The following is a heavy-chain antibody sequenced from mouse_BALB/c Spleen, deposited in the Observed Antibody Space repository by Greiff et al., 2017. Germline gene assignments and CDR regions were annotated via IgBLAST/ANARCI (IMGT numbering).Heavy chain of an antibody. Sequence: VQLQQSGAELAKPGASVKMSCKASGYTFTSYWMHWVKQRPGQGPEWIGYINPSTGYTEYNQKFKDKATLTADKSSSTAYMQLSSLTSEDSAVYYCARSGTGVDYWGQGTTLTVSS. CDR3: ARSGTGVDY. CDR1: GYTFTSYW. J-gene: IGHJ2*01. CDR2: INPSTGYT. V-gene: IGHV1-7*01. D-gene: IGHD3-3*01.